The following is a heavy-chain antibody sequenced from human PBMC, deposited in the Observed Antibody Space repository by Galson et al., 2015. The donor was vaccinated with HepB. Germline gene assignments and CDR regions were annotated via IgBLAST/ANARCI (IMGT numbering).Heavy chain of an antibody. CDR3: ARDPRVTKTGEFDY. J-gene: IGHJ4*02. CDR1: GFTFSSYS. Sequence: SLRLSCAASGFTFSSYSMNWVRQAPGKGLEWVSYISSSSSTIYYADSVKGRFTISRDNAKNSLYLQMNSLRAEDTAVYYCARDPRVTKTGEFDYWGQGTLVTVSS. D-gene: IGHD7-27*01. CDR2: ISSSSSTI. V-gene: IGHV3-48*01.